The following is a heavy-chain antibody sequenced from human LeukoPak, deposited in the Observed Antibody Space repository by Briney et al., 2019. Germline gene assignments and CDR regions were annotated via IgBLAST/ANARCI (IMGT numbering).Heavy chain of an antibody. CDR3: ARETYCSGGSCYSCDY. J-gene: IGHJ4*02. V-gene: IGHV1-2*02. Sequence: GASVKVSCKASGYTFTGYYMHWVRQAPGQGLEWMGWINPNSGGTNYAQKFPGRVTMTRDTSISTAYMELSRLRSDDTAVYYCARETYCSGGSCYSCDYWGQGTLVTVSS. CDR1: GYTFTGYY. D-gene: IGHD2-15*01. CDR2: INPNSGGT.